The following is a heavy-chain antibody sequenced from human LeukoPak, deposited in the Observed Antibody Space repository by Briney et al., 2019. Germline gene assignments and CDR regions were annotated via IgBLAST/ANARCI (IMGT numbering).Heavy chain of an antibody. J-gene: IGHJ6*02. Sequence: PGGSLRLSCAASGFTFSSYAMHWVRQAPGKGLEWVAGISHDGRIKYYADSVKGRLTISRDTPKNTLYLQMNSLRAEDTAVYYCARGPWSAAGYNGMDVWGQGTTVTVSS. V-gene: IGHV3-30*04. CDR2: ISHDGRIK. D-gene: IGHD6-13*01. CDR1: GFTFSSYA. CDR3: ARGPWSAAGYNGMDV.